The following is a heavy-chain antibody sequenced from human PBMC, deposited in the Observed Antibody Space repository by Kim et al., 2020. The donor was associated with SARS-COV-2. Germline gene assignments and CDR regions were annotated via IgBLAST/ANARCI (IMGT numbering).Heavy chain of an antibody. CDR3: AREGYSSGYYINKKNYYGMDV. J-gene: IGHJ6*02. CDR2: IWYDGSNK. CDR1: GFTFSSYG. Sequence: GGSLRLSCAASGFTFSSYGMHWVRQAPGKGLEWVAVIWYDGSNKYYADSVKGRFTISRDNSKNTLYLQMNSLRAEDTAVYYCAREGYSSGYYINKKNYYGMDVWGQGTTVTVSS. V-gene: IGHV3-33*01. D-gene: IGHD6-19*01.